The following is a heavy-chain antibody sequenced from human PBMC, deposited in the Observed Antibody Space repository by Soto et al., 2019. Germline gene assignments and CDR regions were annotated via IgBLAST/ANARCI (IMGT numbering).Heavy chain of an antibody. CDR2: SYYSGST. CDR1: GGSVSSGSYY. V-gene: IGHV4-61*01. CDR3: ARGLGGYDPLFDY. Sequence: PSETLSLTCTVSGGSVSSGSYYWSWIRQPPGKGLEWIGYSYYSGSTNYNPSLKSRVTISGDTSKNQFSLKLSSVTAADTAVYYCARGLGGYDPLFDYWGQGTLVTVSS. J-gene: IGHJ4*02. D-gene: IGHD5-12*01.